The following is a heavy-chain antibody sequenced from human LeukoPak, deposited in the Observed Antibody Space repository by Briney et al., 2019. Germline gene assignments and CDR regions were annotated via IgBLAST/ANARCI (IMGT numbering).Heavy chain of an antibody. J-gene: IGHJ4*02. CDR3: ARVRRPLTVDY. CDR2: IYYSGST. V-gene: IGHV4-59*01. Sequence: SETLSLTCTVSGGSIGGYYWTWIRQPPGKGLEWIGNIYYSGSTNYSPSLKSRVTISVDTSKNQFPLKLSSVTAADTAVYYCARVRRPLTVDYWGQGTLVSVSS. CDR1: GGSIGGYY. D-gene: IGHD3-9*01.